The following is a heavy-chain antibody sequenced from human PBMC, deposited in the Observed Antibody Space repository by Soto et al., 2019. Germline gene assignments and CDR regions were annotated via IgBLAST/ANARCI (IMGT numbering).Heavy chain of an antibody. CDR1: GYTFTSYY. CDR2: INPSGGST. D-gene: IGHD3-3*01. J-gene: IGHJ6*02. Sequence: ASVKVSCKASGYTFTSYYMHWVRQAPGQGLEWMGIINPSGGSTSYAQKFQGRVTMTRDTSTSTVYMKLSSLRSEDTAVYYCARDYYDFWSGYWTPSCMDVWGQGTTVTVSS. CDR3: ARDYYDFWSGYWTPSCMDV. V-gene: IGHV1-46*01.